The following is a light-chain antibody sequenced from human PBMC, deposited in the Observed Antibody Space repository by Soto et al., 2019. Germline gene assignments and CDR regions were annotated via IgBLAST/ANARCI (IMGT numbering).Light chain of an antibody. CDR2: GNS. V-gene: IGLV1-40*01. CDR1: SSTIGAGYD. J-gene: IGLJ1*01. Sequence: KRVTISCTGSSSTIGAGYDVHWYQQLPGTAPKLLIYGNSNRPSGVPDRFSGSKSGTSASLAITGLQAEDEADYYCQSYDSSLSAFYVFGTGTKVTVL. CDR3: QSYDSSLSAFYV.